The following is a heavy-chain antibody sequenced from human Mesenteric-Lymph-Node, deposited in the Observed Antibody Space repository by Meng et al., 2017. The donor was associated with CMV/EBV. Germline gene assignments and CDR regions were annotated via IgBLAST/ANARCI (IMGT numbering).Heavy chain of an antibody. J-gene: IGHJ6*02. CDR1: GGSFSGYY. V-gene: IGHV4-34*01. Sequence: GSLRLSCAVYGGSFSGYYWSWIRQPPGKGLEWIGEINHSGSTNYNPSLKSRVTISVDTSKNQFSLKLSSVTAADTAVYYCARVHYYYYGMDVWGQGTTVTVSS. CDR2: INHSGST. CDR3: ARVHYYYYGMDV.